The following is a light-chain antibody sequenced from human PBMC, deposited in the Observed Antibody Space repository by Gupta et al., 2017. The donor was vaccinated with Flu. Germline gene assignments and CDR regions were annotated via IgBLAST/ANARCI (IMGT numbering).Light chain of an antibody. CDR2: KAS. V-gene: IGKV1-5*03. J-gene: IGKJ1*01. Sequence: DIQMTQSPSTLSASVGDRVTITCRASQSVSYWLAWYQQKPGKTPNLLIYKASSLEKGVPSRFSGSGSGTEFTLTISSLQPDDFATYYCQQDDTYAWTFGQGTKVENK. CDR3: QQDDTYAWT. CDR1: QSVSYW.